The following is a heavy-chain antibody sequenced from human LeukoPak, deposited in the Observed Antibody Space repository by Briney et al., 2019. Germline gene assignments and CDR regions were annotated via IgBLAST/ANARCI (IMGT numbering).Heavy chain of an antibody. CDR2: IYSGGST. CDR3: ASGPPPFIAVAGTGYFDY. J-gene: IGHJ4*02. CDR1: GFTDSSNY. V-gene: IGHV3-53*01. D-gene: IGHD6-19*01. Sequence: GGSLRLSCAASGFTDSSNYMSWVRQAPGKGLAWVSVIYSGGSTYYADSVKGRFTISRDNSKNTLYLQMNSLRAEDTAVYYCASGPPPFIAVAGTGYFDYWGQGTLVTVSS.